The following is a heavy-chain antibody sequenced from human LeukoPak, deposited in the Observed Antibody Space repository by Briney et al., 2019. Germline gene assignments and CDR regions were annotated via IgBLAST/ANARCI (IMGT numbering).Heavy chain of an antibody. Sequence: PGGSLRLSCAASGFTFSSYAMSWVRQAPGKGLEWVSAISGSGGSTYYADSVKGRFTISRDNSKNTLYLQMNSLRAEDTAVYYCAKDGGAYCGGDCYSPDFDYWGQGTLVTVSS. CDR1: GFTFSSYA. J-gene: IGHJ4*02. CDR3: AKDGGAYCGGDCYSPDFDY. CDR2: ISGSGGST. D-gene: IGHD2-21*02. V-gene: IGHV3-23*01.